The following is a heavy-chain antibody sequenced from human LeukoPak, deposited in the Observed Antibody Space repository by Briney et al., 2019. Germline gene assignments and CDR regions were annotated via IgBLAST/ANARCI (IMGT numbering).Heavy chain of an antibody. V-gene: IGHV1-2*02. D-gene: IGHD3-22*01. CDR2: INPNSGGT. J-gene: IGHJ4*02. CDR1: GYTFTGYY. Sequence: GASVKVSCKASGYTFTGYYIHWVRQAPGQGLEWLGWINPNSGGTNYAQEFQGRVTMTRDTSISTAYMELSRLKSDDTAVYFCARVSNYYDSSGYLYYFDYWGQGTLVTVSS. CDR3: ARVSNYYDSSGYLYYFDY.